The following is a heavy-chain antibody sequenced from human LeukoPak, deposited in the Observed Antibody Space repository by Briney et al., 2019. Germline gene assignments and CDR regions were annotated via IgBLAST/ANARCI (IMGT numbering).Heavy chain of an antibody. V-gene: IGHV3-23*01. D-gene: IGHD1-1*01. CDR1: GFTFSSYA. J-gene: IGHJ4*02. Sequence: PGGSLRLSCAASGFTFSSYAMSWFRQAPGKGLEWVSGISGSGGSTSYADSVRGRFTISRDNSKNTLYVQMNSPRAEDTAVYYCATAGGFYSDYWGQGTLVTVSS. CDR3: ATAGGFYSDY. CDR2: ISGSGGST.